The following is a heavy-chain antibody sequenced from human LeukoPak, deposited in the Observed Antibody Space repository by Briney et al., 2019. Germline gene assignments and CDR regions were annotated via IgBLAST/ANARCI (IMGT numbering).Heavy chain of an antibody. CDR3: ARNPGITFGGVIVIPDWFDP. CDR2: IYYSGST. D-gene: IGHD3-16*02. V-gene: IGHV4-39*07. CDR1: GGSISSYY. J-gene: IGHJ5*02. Sequence: SETLSLTCTVSGGSISSYYWGWIRQPLGKGLEWIGSIYYSGSTYYNPSLKSRVTISVDTSKNQFSLKLSSVTAADTAVYYCARNPGITFGGVIVIPDWFDPWGQGTLVTVSS.